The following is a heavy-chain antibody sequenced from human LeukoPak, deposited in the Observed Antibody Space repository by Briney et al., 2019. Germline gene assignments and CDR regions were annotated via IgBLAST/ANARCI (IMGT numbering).Heavy chain of an antibody. CDR2: IIPILGIA. CDR1: GGTFSSYA. D-gene: IGHD3-22*01. CDR3: ARDEMSESPYYYDSSGYYHYGEYDY. V-gene: IGHV1-69*04. Sequence: GASVKVSCKASGGTFSSYAISWVRQAPGQGLEWMGRIIPILGIANYAQKFQGRVTITADKSTSTAYMELSSLRSEDTAVYYCARDEMSESPYYYDSSGYYHYGEYDYWGQGTLVTVSS. J-gene: IGHJ4*02.